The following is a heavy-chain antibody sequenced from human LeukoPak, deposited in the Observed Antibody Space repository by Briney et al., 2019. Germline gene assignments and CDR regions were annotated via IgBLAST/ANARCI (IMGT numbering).Heavy chain of an antibody. J-gene: IGHJ4*02. V-gene: IGHV3-74*03. CDR2: INSDGSIT. CDR3: ARADILGAYYYGSGSPDY. CDR1: GFTITNYW. D-gene: IGHD3-10*01. Sequence: GGSLRLSCAASGFTITNYWMHWVRQAPEKGLVWVSRINSDGSITTYEGSVKGRFTISRDNAKNMLYLQMDSLRAEDTAVYYCARADILGAYYYGSGSPDYWGQGTLVTVSS.